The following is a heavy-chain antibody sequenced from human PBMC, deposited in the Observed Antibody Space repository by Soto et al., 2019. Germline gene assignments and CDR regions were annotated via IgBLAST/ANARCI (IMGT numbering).Heavy chain of an antibody. CDR2: ISAYSGST. Sequence: ASVKVSCKASGYTFTSYYISWVRQAPGQGLEWMGWISAYSGSTNYAQKLQGRVTMTTDTSTSTAYMELRSLRSDDTAVYYCARSIAAAVDFDYWGQGTLVTVSS. CDR3: ARSIAAAVDFDY. CDR1: GYTFTSYY. V-gene: IGHV1-18*01. D-gene: IGHD6-13*01. J-gene: IGHJ4*02.